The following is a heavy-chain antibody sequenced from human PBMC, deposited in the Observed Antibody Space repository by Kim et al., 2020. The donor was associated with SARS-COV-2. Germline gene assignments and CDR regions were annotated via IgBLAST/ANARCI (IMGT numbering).Heavy chain of an antibody. V-gene: IGHV4-39*01. J-gene: IGHJ4*01. CDR3: ARRSDYGDYSQFDY. CDR1: GGSISSSGYY. CDR2: IYYSAIT. Sequence: SETLSLTCTVSGGSISSSGYYWGWNRQPPGKGLEWIGSIYYSAITDYNPYLKIRVTISVDTSKNQFSLKLRSVTAADTAVYYCARRSDYGDYSQFDYWG. D-gene: IGHD4-17*01.